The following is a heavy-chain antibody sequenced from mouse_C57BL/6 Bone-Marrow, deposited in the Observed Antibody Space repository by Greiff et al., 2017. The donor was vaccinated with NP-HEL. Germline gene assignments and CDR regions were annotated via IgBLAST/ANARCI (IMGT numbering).Heavy chain of an antibody. V-gene: IGHV14-1*01. D-gene: IGHD3-3*01. CDR1: GFNIKDYY. Sequence: VQLQQSGAELVRPGASVKLSCTASGFNIKDYYMHWVKQRPEQGLEWIGRIDPEDGDTEYAPKFQGKATMTADTSSNTAYLQLNSLTSEDSAVYYCARGDPWFAYWGQGTLVTVSA. J-gene: IGHJ3*01. CDR2: IDPEDGDT. CDR3: ARGDPWFAY.